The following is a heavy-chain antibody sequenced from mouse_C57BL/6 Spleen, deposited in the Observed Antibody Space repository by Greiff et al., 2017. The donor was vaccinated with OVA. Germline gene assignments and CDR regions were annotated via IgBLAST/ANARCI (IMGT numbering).Heavy chain of an antibody. D-gene: IGHD2-2*01. CDR1: GYTFTDYY. CDR3: ARSRLGDFDY. V-gene: IGHV1-26*01. Sequence: EVQLQQSGAELVKPGASVKISCKASGYTFTDYYMNWVKQSPGKSLEWIGDINPNNGGTSYNQKFKGKATLTVDKSSSTDYMQLRSLTSEDSAGYYCARSRLGDFDYWGQGTTLTVSS. CDR2: INPNNGGT. J-gene: IGHJ2*01.